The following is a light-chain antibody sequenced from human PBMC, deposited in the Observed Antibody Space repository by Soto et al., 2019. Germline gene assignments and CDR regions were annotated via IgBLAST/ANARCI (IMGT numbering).Light chain of an antibody. CDR1: QSVRNY. Sequence: EIVLTQSPATLSLSPGERATLSCRASQSVRNYLAWYQQKPGQAPRLLIYDASNGATGIPARFSGSGSGTDSTLTISSLEPEDFAVYYCQQRYNWPWTFGQGTKVEIK. V-gene: IGKV3-11*01. CDR3: QQRYNWPWT. CDR2: DAS. J-gene: IGKJ1*01.